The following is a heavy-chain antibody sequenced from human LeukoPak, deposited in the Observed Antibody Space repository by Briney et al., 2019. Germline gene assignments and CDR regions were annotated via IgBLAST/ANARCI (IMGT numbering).Heavy chain of an antibody. CDR2: IIPIFGTA. CDR3: AKADYGGNSYYYYMDV. D-gene: IGHD4-23*01. J-gene: IGHJ6*03. V-gene: IGHV1-69*13. Sequence: SVKVSCKASGGTSSSYAISWVRQAPGQGLEWMGGIIPIFGTANYAQKFQGRVTITADESTSTAYMELSSLRSEDTAVYYCAKADYGGNSYYYYMDVWGKGTTDTISS. CDR1: GGTSSSYA.